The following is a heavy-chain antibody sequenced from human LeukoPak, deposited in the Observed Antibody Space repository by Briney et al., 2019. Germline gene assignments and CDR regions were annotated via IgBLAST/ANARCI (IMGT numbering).Heavy chain of an antibody. V-gene: IGHV3-23*01. CDR1: VFTFSSYA. J-gene: IGHJ3*02. CDR2: LSGGGGGT. D-gene: IGHD2-2*01. Sequence: GGSLRLSCAASVFTFSSYAMSWVRQAPGEGLGWVSALSGGGGGTYYADSVKGRFTISRDNSKKTLYLQMKRLRDEGTGVYFSAKDPEPYGSSTSSRGDAFDIWGQGTMVTVSS. CDR3: AKDPEPYGSSTSSRGDAFDI.